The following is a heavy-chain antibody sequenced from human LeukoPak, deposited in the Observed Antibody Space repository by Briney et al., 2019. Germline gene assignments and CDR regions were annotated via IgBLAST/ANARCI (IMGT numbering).Heavy chain of an antibody. J-gene: IGHJ4*02. V-gene: IGHV1-2*02. D-gene: IGHD1-26*01. CDR2: INPNSGGT. Sequence: ASVKVSCKASGGTFSSYAISWVRQAPGQGLEWMGWINPNSGGTNYAQKFQGRVTMTRDTSISTAYMELSRLRSDDTAVYYCARGGSGSYYYYFDYWGQGTLVTVSS. CDR1: GGTFSSYA. CDR3: ARGGSGSYYYYFDY.